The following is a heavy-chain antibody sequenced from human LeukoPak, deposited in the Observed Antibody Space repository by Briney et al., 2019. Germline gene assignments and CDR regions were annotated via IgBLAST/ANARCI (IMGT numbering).Heavy chain of an antibody. D-gene: IGHD3-9*01. V-gene: IGHV3-53*01. CDR2: IYSAGNT. J-gene: IGHJ4*02. CDR3: VGNSDPLTSSSFDY. Sequence: GGSLRLSCAASGFTVSSNDMSWIRQAPGKGLEWVSIIYSAGNTYYADSVKGRFTIYRDDSKNTLSLQMNSLRAEDTAVYYCVGNSDPLTSSSFDYWGKGTMVTASS. CDR1: GFTVSSND.